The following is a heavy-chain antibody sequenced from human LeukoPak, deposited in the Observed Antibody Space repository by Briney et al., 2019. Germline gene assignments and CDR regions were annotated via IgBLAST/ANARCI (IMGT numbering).Heavy chain of an antibody. V-gene: IGHV3-33*01. J-gene: IGHJ4*02. D-gene: IGHD5-18*01. CDR2: IWYDGSNK. Sequence: PGGSLRLSCAASGFTFSSYGMHWVRQAPGKGLEWVAVIWYDGSNKYYADSVKGRFTISRDNSKNTLYLQMNSLRAEDTAVYYCARGRRGYSYGLCFDYWGQGTLVTVSS. CDR1: GFTFSSYG. CDR3: ARGRRGYSYGLCFDY.